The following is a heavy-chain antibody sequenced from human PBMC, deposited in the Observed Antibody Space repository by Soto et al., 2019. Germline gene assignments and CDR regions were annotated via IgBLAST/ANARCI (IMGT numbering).Heavy chain of an antibody. CDR3: AKLIRDDYTSPIDY. J-gene: IGHJ4*02. CDR1: GFTFSSYG. V-gene: IGHV3-30*18. D-gene: IGHD4-4*01. CDR2: ISYSGSKK. Sequence: QVHLVESGGGVVQPGRSLRLSCAASGFTFSSYGMHWVRQAPGKGLEWVAVISYSGSKKYHADSVKGRFTISRDNSNNTLYLQMNSLRAEDTAVYYCAKLIRDDYTSPIDYWGQGTLVTVSS.